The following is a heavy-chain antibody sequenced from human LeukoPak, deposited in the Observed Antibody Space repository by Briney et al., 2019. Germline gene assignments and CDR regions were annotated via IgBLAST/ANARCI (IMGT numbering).Heavy chain of an antibody. Sequence: GGSLRLSCAASGFTFSSYSMNWVRQAPGKGLEWVSYISSSGSTIYYADSVKGRFTISRDNAKNSLYLQMNSLRAEDTAVYYRARAVGVGATTFDYWGQGTLVTVSS. CDR1: GFTFSSYS. CDR3: ARAVGVGATTFDY. J-gene: IGHJ4*02. V-gene: IGHV3-48*04. CDR2: ISSSGSTI. D-gene: IGHD1-26*01.